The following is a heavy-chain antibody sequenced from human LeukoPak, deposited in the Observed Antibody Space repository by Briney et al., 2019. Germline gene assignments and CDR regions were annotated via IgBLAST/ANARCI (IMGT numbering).Heavy chain of an antibody. D-gene: IGHD3-16*01. Sequence: ASVKVSCKTSGYTFTGYYMHWVRQAPGQGLEWMGWINPNSGGTNYAQKFQGRVTMTRDTSISTAYMELSRLRSDDTAVYYCASPYDYVWGAHYYMDVWGKGTTVTVSS. CDR1: GYTFTGYY. V-gene: IGHV1-2*02. CDR3: ASPYDYVWGAHYYMDV. CDR2: INPNSGGT. J-gene: IGHJ6*03.